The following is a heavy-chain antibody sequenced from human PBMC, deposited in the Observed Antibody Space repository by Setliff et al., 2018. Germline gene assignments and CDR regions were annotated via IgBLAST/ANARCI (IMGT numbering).Heavy chain of an antibody. D-gene: IGHD3-10*01. J-gene: IGHJ4*02. Sequence: ASVKVSCKASGYTFTGYYMHWVRQAPGQGLEWMGGFDPEDGETIYAQKFQGRVTMTEDTSTDTAYMELSSLRSEDTAVYYCATQITMVRGVTDSHFDYWGQGTLVTVSS. CDR2: FDPEDGET. V-gene: IGHV1-24*01. CDR1: GYTFTGYY. CDR3: ATQITMVRGVTDSHFDY.